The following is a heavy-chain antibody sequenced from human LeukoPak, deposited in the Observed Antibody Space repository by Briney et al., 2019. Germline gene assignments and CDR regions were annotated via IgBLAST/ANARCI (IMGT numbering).Heavy chain of an antibody. J-gene: IGHJ5*02. Sequence: ASVTVSFTASGYTFTINHIHCVRQAPGQGLEWMGVINPSGDSTSYAQKFQGRVTMTRDTSTSTVYMELSSLRSEDTAIYYCAKLAASETGEGSWGQGTLVTVSS. CDR1: GYTFTINH. CDR2: INPSGDST. V-gene: IGHV1-46*01. D-gene: IGHD6-13*01. CDR3: AKLAASETGEGS.